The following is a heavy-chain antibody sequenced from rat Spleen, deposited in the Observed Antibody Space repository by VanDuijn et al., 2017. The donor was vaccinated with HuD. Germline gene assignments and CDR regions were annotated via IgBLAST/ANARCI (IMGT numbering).Heavy chain of an antibody. D-gene: IGHD1-6*01. V-gene: IGHV3-3*01. CDR1: GHSITSSYR. CDR3: ARSDGVHYYLPFAD. Sequence: EVQLQESGPGLVKPAQSLSLTCSVTGHSITSSYRWNWIRKFPGNKLEWMGYINSAGTTIYNPSLKSRISITRDASKNQFFLQVNSVTSEDTATYYCARSDGVHYYLPFADWGQGALVTVSS. J-gene: IGHJ3*01. CDR2: INSAGTT.